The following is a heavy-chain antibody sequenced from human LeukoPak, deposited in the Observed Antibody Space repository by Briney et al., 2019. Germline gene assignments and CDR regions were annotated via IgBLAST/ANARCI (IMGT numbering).Heavy chain of an antibody. CDR2: IGSKAYGGTT. J-gene: IGHJ4*02. V-gene: IGHV3-49*04. D-gene: IGHD3-3*01. CDR3: TRAVFWSGYPFDY. Sequence: GRSLRLSCTASGFTFGDYPMSWVRQAPGKGLEWVGFIGSKAYGGTTEYAASVKGRFTISRDDSKSIAYLQMNSLKTEDTAVHYCTRAVFWSGYPFDYWGQGTLVTVSS. CDR1: GFTFGDYP.